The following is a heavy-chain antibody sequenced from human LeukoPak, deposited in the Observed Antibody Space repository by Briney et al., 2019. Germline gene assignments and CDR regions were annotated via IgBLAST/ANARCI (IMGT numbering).Heavy chain of an antibody. J-gene: IGHJ3*02. CDR2: IYPGDSDT. CDR1: GYSFSSYW. D-gene: IGHD3-22*01. Sequence: GESLKISCKGSGYSFSSYWLGWVRQMPGKGLEWMGIIYPGDSDTRYSPSFQGQVTISADKSISTAYLQWSSLKASDTAMYYCARAYYYDSSGYDAFDIWAKGQWSPSLQ. CDR3: ARAYYYDSSGYDAFDI. V-gene: IGHV5-51*01.